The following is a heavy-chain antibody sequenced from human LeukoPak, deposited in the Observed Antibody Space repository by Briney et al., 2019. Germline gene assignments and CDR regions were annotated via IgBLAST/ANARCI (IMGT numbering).Heavy chain of an antibody. CDR1: VFTFSSYA. CDR2: ISYDGSNK. J-gene: IGHJ4*02. CDR3: ARDPPSYYDFWSGYPDY. D-gene: IGHD3-3*01. V-gene: IGHV3-30-3*01. Sequence: GGSLRLSCAASVFTFSSYAMHWVRQAPGKGLEWVAVISYDGSNKYYADSVKGRFTISRDNSKNTLYLQMNSLRAEDTAVYYCARDPPSYYDFWSGYPDYWGQGTLVTVSS.